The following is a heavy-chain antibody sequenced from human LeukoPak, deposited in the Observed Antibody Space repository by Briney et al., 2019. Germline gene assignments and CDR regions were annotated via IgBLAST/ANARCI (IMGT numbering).Heavy chain of an antibody. CDR1: GFSFSSYW. CDR3: ARGGGYLDC. J-gene: IGHJ4*02. CDR2: IKQDGSDK. Sequence: PGGSLRLSCAASGFSFSSYWMSWVRQAPGKGLEWVANIKQDGSDKYYLTSVRGRFTISRDNAKNSLFLQMNSLRVEDTAVYYCARGGGYLDCWGQGTLVTVSS. D-gene: IGHD4-23*01. V-gene: IGHV3-7*03.